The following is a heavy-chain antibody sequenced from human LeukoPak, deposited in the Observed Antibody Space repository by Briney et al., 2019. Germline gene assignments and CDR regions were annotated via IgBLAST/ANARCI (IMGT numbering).Heavy chain of an antibody. CDR1: GFTFSSYA. J-gene: IGHJ1*01. V-gene: IGHV3-23*01. Sequence: PGGSLRLSCAASGFTFSSYAMSWVRQAPGKGLEWVSAISGSGGSTYYADSVKGRFTISRDNSKNTLYLQMNSLRAEDTAVYYCAKGGERYYYDSSGYYYDWGQGTLVTVSS. CDR2: ISGSGGST. D-gene: IGHD3-22*01. CDR3: AKGGERYYYDSSGYYYD.